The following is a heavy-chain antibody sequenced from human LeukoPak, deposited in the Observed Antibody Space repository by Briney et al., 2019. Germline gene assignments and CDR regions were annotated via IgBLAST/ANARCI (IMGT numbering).Heavy chain of an antibody. CDR2: ISYDGSNK. D-gene: IGHD4-17*01. CDR1: GFTFSSYG. Sequence: GGSLRLSCAAPGFTFSSYGMHWVRQAPGKGLEWVAVISYDGSNKYYADSVKGRFTISRDNSKNTLYLQMNSLRVEDTAVYYCARGDPTVTTKQNFDYWGQGTPVTFSS. CDR3: ARGDPTVTTKQNFDY. V-gene: IGHV3-30*03. J-gene: IGHJ4*02.